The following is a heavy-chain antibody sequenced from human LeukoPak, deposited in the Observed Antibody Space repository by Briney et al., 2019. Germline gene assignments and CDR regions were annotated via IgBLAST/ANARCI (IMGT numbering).Heavy chain of an antibody. Sequence: ASVKVSCKASGYTFTGYYMYWVRQAPGQGLEWMGWINPNSGGTNYAQKFQGRVTMTRDTSISTAYMELSRLRSDDTAVYYCARRRSGSYFPDYWGQGTLVTVSS. CDR1: GYTFTGYY. D-gene: IGHD1-26*01. J-gene: IGHJ4*02. V-gene: IGHV1-2*02. CDR2: INPNSGGT. CDR3: ARRRSGSYFPDY.